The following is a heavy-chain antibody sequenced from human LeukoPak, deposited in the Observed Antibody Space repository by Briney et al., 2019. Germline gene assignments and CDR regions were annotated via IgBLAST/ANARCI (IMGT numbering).Heavy chain of an antibody. Sequence: GGSLRLSCAASGFTFNSYWMSWVRQAPGKGLEWVANIKQDGSEKYYVDSVKGRFTISRDNAKNSLYLQMNSLRAEDTAVYYCAREWVAGYRFYYYYYGMDVWGQGTTVTVSS. D-gene: IGHD6-19*01. CDR2: IKQDGSEK. J-gene: IGHJ6*02. V-gene: IGHV3-7*01. CDR1: GFTFNSYW. CDR3: AREWVAGYRFYYYYYGMDV.